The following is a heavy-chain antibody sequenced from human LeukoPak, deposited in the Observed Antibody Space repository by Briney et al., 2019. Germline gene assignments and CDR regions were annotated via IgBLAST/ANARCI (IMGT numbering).Heavy chain of an antibody. CDR3: ARDVGEYCSSTNCYASHY. Sequence: GESLKISCKGSGYNFANYWIGWVRQMPGKGLDWMGIIYPGDSDTRYSPSFQGQVTISADKSISTAYLQWSSLRSDDTAVYYCARDVGEYCSSTNCYASHYWGQGTLVTVSS. J-gene: IGHJ4*02. CDR2: IYPGDSDT. CDR1: GYNFANYW. V-gene: IGHV5-51*01. D-gene: IGHD2-2*01.